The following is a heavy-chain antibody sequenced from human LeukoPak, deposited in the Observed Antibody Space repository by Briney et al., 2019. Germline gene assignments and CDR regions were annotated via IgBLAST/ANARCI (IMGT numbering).Heavy chain of an antibody. CDR1: GFTFSSYW. CDR2: TNIDGSDI. CDR3: ARDLHWNQLGL. Sequence: GGSLSLSCAASGFTFSSYWMFWVRQAPGKGLVWVSRTNIDGSDITYADSVKGRFTISRDNAKNTLYLQMNSLRAEDTAVYFCARDLHWNQLGLWGQGTLVTVSS. D-gene: IGHD1-1*01. V-gene: IGHV3-74*01. J-gene: IGHJ4*02.